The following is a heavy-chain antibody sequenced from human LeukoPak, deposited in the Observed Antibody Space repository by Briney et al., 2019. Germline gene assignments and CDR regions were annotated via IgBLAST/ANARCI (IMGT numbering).Heavy chain of an antibody. D-gene: IGHD1-14*01. CDR2: IYYSGST. V-gene: IGHV4-59*01. Sequence: SETLSLTCTVSSDSINNSYGSWIRQPPGKGLEWIGDIYYSGSTNYNPSLKSRVTISVDTSKNQFSLKLSSVTAADTAVYFCARERRYGYYYYYMDVWGQGTTVTISS. CDR1: SDSINNSY. CDR3: ARERRYGYYYYYMDV. J-gene: IGHJ6*03.